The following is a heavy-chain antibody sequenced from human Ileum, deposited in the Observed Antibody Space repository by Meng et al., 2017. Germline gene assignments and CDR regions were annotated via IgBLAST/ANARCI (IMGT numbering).Heavy chain of an antibody. CDR2: ISTDGNSQ. CDR3: AKEGHSSGRAGIFDY. V-gene: IGHV3-30*09. Sequence: GESLKISCAASRFTFSSFPMHWVRQAPGKGPDWVAGISTDGNSQHYPDSVKGRFVISRDNSRSTLSLQMNSLRPEDTAIYYCAKEGHSSGRAGIFDYWGQGNLVTVSS. J-gene: IGHJ4*02. CDR1: RFTFSSFP. D-gene: IGHD6-25*01.